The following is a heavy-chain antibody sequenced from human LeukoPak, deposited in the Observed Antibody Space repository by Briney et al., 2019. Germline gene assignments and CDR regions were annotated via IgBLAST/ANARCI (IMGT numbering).Heavy chain of an antibody. D-gene: IGHD3/OR15-3a*01. Sequence: PGGSLRLSCVVSGFSVSNNYVSWVRQAPGKGLEWVSVIYAGDTIKYADSVKGTFTISRDNSKNTVYLQMNSLRAEDTALYYCATIGTGDYRDDSWGQGTLVTVSP. CDR1: GFSVSNNY. CDR2: IYAGDTI. V-gene: IGHV3-66*01. CDR3: ATIGTGDYRDDS. J-gene: IGHJ5*01.